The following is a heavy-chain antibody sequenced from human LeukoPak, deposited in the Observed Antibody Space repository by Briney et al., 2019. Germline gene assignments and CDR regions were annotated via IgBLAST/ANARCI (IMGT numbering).Heavy chain of an antibody. CDR2: IYYSGST. CDR3: AGRYYYDSSGYPAFDI. Sequence: SETLSLTCTVSGGSISSYYWSWIRQPPGKGLEWTGYIYYSGSTNYNPSLKSRVTISVDTSKNQFSLKLSSVTAADTAVYYCAGRYYYDSSGYPAFDIWGQGTMVTVSS. V-gene: IGHV4-59*01. D-gene: IGHD3-22*01. J-gene: IGHJ3*02. CDR1: GGSISSYY.